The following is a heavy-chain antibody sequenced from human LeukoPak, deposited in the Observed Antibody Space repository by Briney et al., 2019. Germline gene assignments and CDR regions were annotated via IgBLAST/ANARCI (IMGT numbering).Heavy chain of an antibody. V-gene: IGHV1-8*01. D-gene: IGHD3-22*01. Sequence: ASVKVSCKASGYTFTSYDINWVRQATGQGLEWMGWMNPNSGNTGYAQKFQGRVTMTRNTSRSTAYMELSSLRSEDTAVYYCARLRYYYDSSGYPSEDAFDIWGQGTMVTVSS. J-gene: IGHJ3*02. CDR1: GYTFTSYD. CDR2: MNPNSGNT. CDR3: ARLRYYYDSSGYPSEDAFDI.